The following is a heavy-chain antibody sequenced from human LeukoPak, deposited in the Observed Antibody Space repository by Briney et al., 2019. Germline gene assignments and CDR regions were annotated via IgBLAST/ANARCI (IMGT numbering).Heavy chain of an antibody. CDR1: GFTFSSYS. V-gene: IGHV3-21*01. D-gene: IGHD6-19*01. CDR2: ISSSSGYI. CDR3: ASFSPVESVAGTWWFDP. J-gene: IGHJ5*02. Sequence: GGSLRLSCAASGFTFSSYSMNWVRQAPGKGLEWVSSISSSSGYIYYADSVKGRFTISRDNAKNSLYLQMNSLRAEDTAVYYCASFSPVESVAGTWWFDPWGQGTLVTVSS.